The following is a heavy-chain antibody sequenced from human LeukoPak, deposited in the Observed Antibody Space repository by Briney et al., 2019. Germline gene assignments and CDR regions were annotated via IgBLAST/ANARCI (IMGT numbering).Heavy chain of an antibody. CDR2: MNEDGSGT. Sequence: GGSLRLSCAVSGFSIGSSWRSWVRQTPGKGLEWVADMNEDGSGTYYVDSVKGRFTGSRDNAQNSVYLQMNSLRVEDTGVYYCARDPAWGAIDYWGQGTLVTVSS. CDR3: ARDPAWGAIDY. D-gene: IGHD7-27*01. CDR1: GFSIGSSW. J-gene: IGHJ4*02. V-gene: IGHV3-7*01.